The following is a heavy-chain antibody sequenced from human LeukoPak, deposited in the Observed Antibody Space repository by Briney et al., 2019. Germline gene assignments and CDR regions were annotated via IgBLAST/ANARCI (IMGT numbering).Heavy chain of an antibody. D-gene: IGHD3-3*02. Sequence: PGGSLRLSCAASGFAFSTYAMSWVRQAPGKGLEWVSGISTSGGSTYYADPVKGRFTISRDNSKNTLYLQMSSLRAEDTAVYYCAKGTFGLDYWGQGTLSPSPQ. CDR2: ISTSGGST. CDR3: AKGTFGLDY. V-gene: IGHV3-23*01. CDR1: GFAFSTYA. J-gene: IGHJ4*02.